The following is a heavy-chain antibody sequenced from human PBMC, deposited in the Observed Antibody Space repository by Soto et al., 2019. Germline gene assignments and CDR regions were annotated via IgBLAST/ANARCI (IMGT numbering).Heavy chain of an antibody. CDR3: AKGGWYEDH. CDR2: THNSGNT. CDR1: CGSVSSDY. J-gene: IGHJ4*02. V-gene: IGHV4-59*08. D-gene: IGHD6-19*01. Sequence: PSETLSLTCTVSCGSVSSDYWSWIRQPPGKGLEWIGYTHNSGNTDYNPSLKSRVTISLDASRNEFSLSLRSVTAADTAVYYCAKGGWYEDHWGQGTLVTVSS.